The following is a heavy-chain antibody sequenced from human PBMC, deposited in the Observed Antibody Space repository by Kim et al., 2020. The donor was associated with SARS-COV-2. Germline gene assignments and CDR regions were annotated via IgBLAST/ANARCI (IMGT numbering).Heavy chain of an antibody. Sequence: YIPPFQGQVTASADKSINAAYLQWSSLKASDTAMYYCARSDGSGSYTLDSWGQGTLVTVSS. J-gene: IGHJ4*02. V-gene: IGHV5-51*01. D-gene: IGHD3-10*01. CDR3: ARSDGSGSYTLDS.